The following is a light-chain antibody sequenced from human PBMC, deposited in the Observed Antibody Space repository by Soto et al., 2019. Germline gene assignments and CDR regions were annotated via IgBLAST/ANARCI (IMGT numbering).Light chain of an antibody. Sequence: DIQMTQSPSTLSASVGDRVTITCRASQSISSWVAWYQQKPGKAPKLLIYDASSLESGVPSRSSGSGSGTEFTLTISGLQPDDVATYYCQQYNSYSWSVGHGTKVEIK. CDR1: QSISSW. V-gene: IGKV1-5*01. CDR3: QQYNSYSWS. CDR2: DAS. J-gene: IGKJ1*01.